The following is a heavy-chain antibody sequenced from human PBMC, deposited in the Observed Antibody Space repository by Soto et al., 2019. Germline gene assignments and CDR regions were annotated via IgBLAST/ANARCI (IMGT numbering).Heavy chain of an antibody. J-gene: IGHJ6*02. CDR1: GYTFTSYY. D-gene: IGHD4-17*01. CDR2: INPSGGST. V-gene: IGHV1-46*01. CDR3: ARATPFNRGPTVTTSTAFYGLDV. Sequence: ASVKVSCKASGYTFTSYYMHWVRQAPGQGLEWMGIINPSGGSTSYAQKFQGRVTMTRDTSTSTVYMELSSLRSEDTAVYYCARATPFNRGPTVTTSTAFYGLDVWGQGTAVTVSS.